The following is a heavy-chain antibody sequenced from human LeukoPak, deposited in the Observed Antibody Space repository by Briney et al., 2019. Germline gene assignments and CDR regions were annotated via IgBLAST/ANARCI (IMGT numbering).Heavy chain of an antibody. V-gene: IGHV1-2*02. CDR1: GYMFTGFY. D-gene: IGHD5-12*01. CDR2: INPNTGGT. J-gene: IGHJ4*02. Sequence: GASMKVSCKASGYMFTGFYIHWVRQAPGQGLEWMGWINPNTGGTNFAQKFQGRVIITRDTSISTAYMELNRLTSNDTAVYYCARDGIGVYTGYSRNVLDSWGQGTLVTVSS. CDR3: ARDGIGVYTGYSRNVLDS.